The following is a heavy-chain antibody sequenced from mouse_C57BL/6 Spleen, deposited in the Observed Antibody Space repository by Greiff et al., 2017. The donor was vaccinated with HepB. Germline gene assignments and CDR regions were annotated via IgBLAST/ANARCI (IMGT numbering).Heavy chain of an antibody. D-gene: IGHD1-1*01. V-gene: IGHV5-9*04. CDR1: GFTFSSYT. CDR3: ARKRGSSPFDY. J-gene: IGHJ2*01. CDR2: ISGGGGNT. Sequence: EVQLQESGGGLVKPGGSLKLSCAASGFTFSSYTMSWVRQTPEKRLEWVATISGGGGNTYYPDSVKGRFTISRDNAKNTLYLQMSSLRSEDTALYYCARKRGSSPFDYWGQGTTLTVSS.